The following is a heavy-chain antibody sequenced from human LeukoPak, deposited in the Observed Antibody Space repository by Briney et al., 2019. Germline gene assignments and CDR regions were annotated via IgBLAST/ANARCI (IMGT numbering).Heavy chain of an antibody. CDR3: ARTPSYYDLDYYYYMDV. J-gene: IGHJ6*03. D-gene: IGHD3-3*01. Sequence: ASVKVSCKVSGYTLTELSMHWVRQAPGKGLEWMGGFDPEDGETIYAQKFQGRVTMTEDTSTDTAYMELSSLRSEDTAVYYCARTPSYYDLDYYYYMDVWGRGTTVTVSS. V-gene: IGHV1-24*01. CDR2: FDPEDGET. CDR1: GYTLTELS.